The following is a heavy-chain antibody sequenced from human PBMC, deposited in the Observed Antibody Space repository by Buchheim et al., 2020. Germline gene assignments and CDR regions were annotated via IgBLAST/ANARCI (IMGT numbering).Heavy chain of an antibody. D-gene: IGHD3-9*01. J-gene: IGHJ6*02. V-gene: IGHV1-2*04. CDR1: GYTFTGYY. CDR3: AREGVKDLYTYYDILTGYKPGRYGMDV. Sequence: QVQLVQSGAEVKKPGASVKVSCKASGYTFTGYYMHWVRQAPGQGLEWMGWINPNSGGTNYAQKFQGWVTMTRDTSISTAYMELSRLRSDDTAVYYCAREGVKDLYTYYDILTGYKPGRYGMDVWGQGTT. CDR2: INPNSGGT.